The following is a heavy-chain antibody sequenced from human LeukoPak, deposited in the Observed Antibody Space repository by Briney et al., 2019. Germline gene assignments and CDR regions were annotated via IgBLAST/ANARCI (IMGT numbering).Heavy chain of an antibody. CDR3: AKYYHYYDSSGYPFGY. J-gene: IGHJ4*02. CDR2: ISGSGGST. Sequence: GGSLRLSCAASGFTFSSYAMSWVRQAPGKGLEWVSAISGSGGSTYYADSVKGRFTISRDNSKNTLYLQMNSLRAEDTAVYYCAKYYHYYDSSGYPFGYWGQGTLVTVSS. D-gene: IGHD3-22*01. CDR1: GFTFSSYA. V-gene: IGHV3-23*01.